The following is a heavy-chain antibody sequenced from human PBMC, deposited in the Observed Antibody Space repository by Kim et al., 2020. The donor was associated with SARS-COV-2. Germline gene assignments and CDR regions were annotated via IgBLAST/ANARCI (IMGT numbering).Heavy chain of an antibody. J-gene: IGHJ5*02. Sequence: SYAQRFQGRVTMTRDTSTSTVYMELSSLRSEDTAVYYCAGDYGSGSFMSSWGQGTLVTVSS. D-gene: IGHD3-10*01. V-gene: IGHV1-46*01. CDR3: AGDYGSGSFMSS.